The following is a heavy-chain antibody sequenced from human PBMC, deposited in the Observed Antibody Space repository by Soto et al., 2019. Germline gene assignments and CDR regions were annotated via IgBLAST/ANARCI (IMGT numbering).Heavy chain of an antibody. CDR2: IIPIFGTA. J-gene: IGHJ6*02. CDR1: GGTFSSYD. Sequence: QVQLVQSGAEVKKPGSSVKVSCKASGGTFSSYDISWVRQAPGQGLEWMGGIIPIFGTANYAQKFQGKVTITAEKSTSTAYMELSSLRSEDTAVYYCARGYSYGYRYAAYYYGMDVWGQGTTVTVSS. V-gene: IGHV1-69*06. CDR3: ARGYSYGYRYAAYYYGMDV. D-gene: IGHD5-18*01.